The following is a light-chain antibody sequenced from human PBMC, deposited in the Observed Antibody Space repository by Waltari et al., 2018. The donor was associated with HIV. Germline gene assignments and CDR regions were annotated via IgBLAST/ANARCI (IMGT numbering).Light chain of an antibody. CDR2: SNN. CDR3: AAWDDSLNGVI. V-gene: IGLV1-44*01. Sequence: QSVLTPPPSASGTPGQRVTMSCSGSSSHIGSTTVNWYQQLPGTAPKRLMYSNNQRPSGVPDRFSGSKSGTSASLAISGLQSEDEADYYCAAWDDSLNGVIFGGGTKLTVL. CDR1: SSHIGSTT. J-gene: IGLJ2*01.